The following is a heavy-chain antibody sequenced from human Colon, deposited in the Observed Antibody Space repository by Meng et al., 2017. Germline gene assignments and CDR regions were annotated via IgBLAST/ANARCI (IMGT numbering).Heavy chain of an antibody. J-gene: IGHJ5*02. CDR1: GGSFSGYY. V-gene: IGHV4-34*01. CDR3: ARGEDCSSTSCYGWFDP. CDR2: INHSGST. Sequence: SETLSLTCAVYGGSFSGYYWSWIRQPPGKGLEWIGEINHSGSTNYNPSLKSRVTISVDTSKNQFSLKLSSVTAADTAVYYCARGEDCSSTSCYGWFDPWDQETLVTVSS. D-gene: IGHD2-2*01.